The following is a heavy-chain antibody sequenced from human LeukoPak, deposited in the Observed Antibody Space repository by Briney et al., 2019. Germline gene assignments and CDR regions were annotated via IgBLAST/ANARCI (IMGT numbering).Heavy chain of an antibody. CDR1: GLTSDNYA. CDR3: AKDVGDYPSTCFDP. V-gene: IGHV3-9*02. J-gene: IGHJ5*02. Sequence: PGGSLRLSCVASGLTSDNYAMHWVRQAPGRGLEWISGISWNSATIAYADSVKGRFTISRDNAKNSLYLQMNSLRAEDTALYYCAKDVGDYPSTCFDPWGQGTLVTVSS. D-gene: IGHD4-17*01. CDR2: ISWNSATI.